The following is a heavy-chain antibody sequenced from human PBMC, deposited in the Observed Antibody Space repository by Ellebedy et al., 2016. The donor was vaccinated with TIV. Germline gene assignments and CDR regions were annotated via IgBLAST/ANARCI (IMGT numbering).Heavy chain of an antibody. J-gene: IGHJ4*02. D-gene: IGHD3-10*01. CDR3: ARASFGSYTVSHFDY. CDR2: ISYDGSNK. CDR1: GFTFSSYG. Sequence: GGSLRLSCAASGFTFSSYGMHWVRQAPGKGLEWVAVISYDGSNKYYADSVKGRFTISRDNSKNTLYLQMNSLRAEDTAVYYCARASFGSYTVSHFDYWGQGTLVTVSS. V-gene: IGHV3-30*19.